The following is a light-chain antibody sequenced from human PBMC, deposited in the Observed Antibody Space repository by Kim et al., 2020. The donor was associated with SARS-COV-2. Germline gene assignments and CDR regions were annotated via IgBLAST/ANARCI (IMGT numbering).Light chain of an antibody. CDR1: QSVRSSY. Sequence: SPGERATLSCRASQSVRSSYLAWYQQKPGQAPRLLIYGASSRATGIPDRFSGSGSGTDFTLTISRLEPEDFAVYYCQQYGSSPLTFGQGTKVDIK. V-gene: IGKV3-20*01. CDR3: QQYGSSPLT. J-gene: IGKJ1*01. CDR2: GAS.